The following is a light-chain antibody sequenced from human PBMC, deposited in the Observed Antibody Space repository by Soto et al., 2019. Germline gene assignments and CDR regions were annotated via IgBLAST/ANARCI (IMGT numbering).Light chain of an antibody. CDR1: QGIRNF. V-gene: IGKV1-27*01. J-gene: IGKJ3*01. CDR3: HKYNSVPV. CDR2: AAS. Sequence: DIQMTQSPTSLSASVGDRVTITCRASQGIRNFVAWYQQKPGKAPKLLIYAASTLQSGVPSRFSGSGSGTDFTLNINCLQPDDVATYYCHKYNSVPVFGPGTKVEIK.